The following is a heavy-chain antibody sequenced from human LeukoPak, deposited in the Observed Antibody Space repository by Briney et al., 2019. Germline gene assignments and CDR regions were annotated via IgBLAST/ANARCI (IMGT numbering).Heavy chain of an antibody. CDR2: INPNSGGT. CDR1: GYSFTDYY. Sequence: GASVKVSCKTSGYSFTDYYMHWVRQAPGHGLEWMGWINPNSGGTSSAQKFQGRVTMTRDTSITTVYMEVRWLTSDDTAVYYCLRADRLQGGPYLIDPWGQGTLVTVSS. CDR3: LRADRLQGGPYLIDP. V-gene: IGHV1-2*02. D-gene: IGHD2-15*01. J-gene: IGHJ5*02.